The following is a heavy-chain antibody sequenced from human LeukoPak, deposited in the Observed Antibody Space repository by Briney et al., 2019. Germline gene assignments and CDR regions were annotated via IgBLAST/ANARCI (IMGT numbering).Heavy chain of an antibody. CDR2: SSSSGSTI. D-gene: IGHD5-18*01. CDR3: ARGVKLWLLSPFDY. CDR1: VFTFSYHY. Sequence: GGALILSCASSVFTFSYHYMSTIPQAPGKGVEGVSISSSSGSTIYYAESVNSLFTISNDNTKTAQYLQMSRLRADDTAVYYCARGVKLWLLSPFDYWGQGTLVTVSS. J-gene: IGHJ4*02. V-gene: IGHV3-11*01.